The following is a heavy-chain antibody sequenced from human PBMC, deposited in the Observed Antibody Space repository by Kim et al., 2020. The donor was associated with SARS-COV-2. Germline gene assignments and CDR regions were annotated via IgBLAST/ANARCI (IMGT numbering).Heavy chain of an antibody. D-gene: IGHD6-13*01. J-gene: IGHJ4*02. V-gene: IGHV1-18*01. CDR3: ARERETGYSSSWYDY. CDR2: ISAYNGNT. CDR1: GYTFTSYG. Sequence: ASVKVSCKASGYTFTSYGISWVRQAPGQGLEWMGWISAYNGNTNYAQKLQGRVTMTTDTSTSTAYMELRSLRSDDTAVYYCARERETGYSSSWYDYWGQGTLVTVSS.